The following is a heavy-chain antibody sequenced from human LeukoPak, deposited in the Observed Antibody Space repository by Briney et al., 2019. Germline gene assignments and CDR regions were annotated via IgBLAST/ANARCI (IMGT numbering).Heavy chain of an antibody. CDR2: INHSGST. CDR1: GGSISRDY. CDR3: ARGKRITMVRGVNPFDY. Sequence: SETLSLTCTVSGGSISRDYWSWIRQPPGKGLEWIGEINHSGSTNYNPSLKSRVTISVDTSKNQFSLKLSSVTAADTAVYYCARGKRITMVRGVNPFDYWGQGTLVTVSS. D-gene: IGHD3-10*01. J-gene: IGHJ4*02. V-gene: IGHV4-34*01.